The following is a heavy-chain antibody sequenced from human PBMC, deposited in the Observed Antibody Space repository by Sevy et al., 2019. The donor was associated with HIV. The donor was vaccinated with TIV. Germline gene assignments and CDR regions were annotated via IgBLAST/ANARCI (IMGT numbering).Heavy chain of an antibody. CDR2: ISSSSGTI. J-gene: IGHJ5*01. Sequence: GGSLRLSCAASGFTFSAYSMNWVRQAPGKGLEWVSYISSSSGTIYYADSVKGLFTISRDNAKNSLYLQMNGLRAEDTAVYYCATAGGDCYSKNECWFVSWGQGTLVTVSS. CDR3: ATAGGDCYSKNECWFVS. V-gene: IGHV3-48*01. D-gene: IGHD2-21*01. CDR1: GFTFSAYS.